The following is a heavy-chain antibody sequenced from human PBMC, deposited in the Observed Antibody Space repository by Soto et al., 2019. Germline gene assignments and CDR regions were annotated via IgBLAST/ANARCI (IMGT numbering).Heavy chain of an antibody. D-gene: IGHD5-18*01. V-gene: IGHV1-24*01. CDR3: ATKQLWYPYNWFDP. CDR1: GHSLAELG. J-gene: IGHJ5*02. Sequence: QVQLVQSGPEVKKPGASVKVSCKVSGHSLAELGMHWVRQAPGKGLEWMGGFDHEDGETVYAQNFLGRVTMTEDTSTDTAYMELTRLRSEDTAVYYCATKQLWYPYNWFDPWGQGTLVTVSS. CDR2: FDHEDGET.